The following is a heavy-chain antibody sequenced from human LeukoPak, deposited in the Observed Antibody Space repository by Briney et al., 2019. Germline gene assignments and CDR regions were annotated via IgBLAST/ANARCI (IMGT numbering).Heavy chain of an antibody. Sequence: PGGSLRLSCAASGFTFSSYSMNWVRQAPGKGLEWVSFIRSSSTYIFYADSVKGRFTISRDNANNSLYLQMNSLRAEDTAVYYCARDSGGFDPWGQGTLVTVSS. D-gene: IGHD3-10*01. V-gene: IGHV3-21*01. CDR1: GFTFSSYS. J-gene: IGHJ5*02. CDR3: ARDSGGFDP. CDR2: IRSSSTYI.